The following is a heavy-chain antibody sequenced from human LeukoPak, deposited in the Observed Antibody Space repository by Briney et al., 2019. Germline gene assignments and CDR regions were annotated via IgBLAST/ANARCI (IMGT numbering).Heavy chain of an antibody. CDR1: GYTFTGYY. D-gene: IGHD6-13*01. CDR2: INPNSGGT. V-gene: IGHV1-2*02. Sequence: ASVKVSCKASGYTFTGYYMHWVRQAPGQGLEWMGRINPNSGGTNSGQKFQGRVTMTRDTFISTAYLELSSLTFDDTAVYYCARVDAASLAVHYWGQGTLVTVSS. CDR3: ARVDAASLAVHY. J-gene: IGHJ4*02.